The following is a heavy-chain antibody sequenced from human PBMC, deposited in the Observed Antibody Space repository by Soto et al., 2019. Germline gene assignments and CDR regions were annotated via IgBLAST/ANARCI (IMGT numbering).Heavy chain of an antibody. CDR2: INAGNGNT. V-gene: IGHV1-3*01. J-gene: IGHJ4*02. CDR3: ARGPGGPDGPGDY. CDR1: GYTFTSYA. Sequence: QVQLVQSGAEVKKPGASVKVSCKASGYTFTSYAMHWVRQAPGQRLEWMGWINAGNGNTKYSQKFQGRVTITRDTSANTTYIELNSLRSEDTAVYYCARGPGGPDGPGDYWGQGTLVTVSS. D-gene: IGHD2-15*01.